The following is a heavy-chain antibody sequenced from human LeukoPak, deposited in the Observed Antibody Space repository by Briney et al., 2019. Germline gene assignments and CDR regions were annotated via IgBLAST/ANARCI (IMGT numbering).Heavy chain of an antibody. V-gene: IGHV3-48*01. CDR3: VRQFAS. Sequence: GGSLGLSCAASGFTFGDHIMNWVRQLPGKRLEWVAYVSGSGSTVYYADSVKGRFTVSRDNGKGSLYLQMNSLRVEDTALYYCVRQFASWGQGTLVTVSS. J-gene: IGHJ4*02. CDR1: GFTFGDHI. CDR2: VSGSGSTV.